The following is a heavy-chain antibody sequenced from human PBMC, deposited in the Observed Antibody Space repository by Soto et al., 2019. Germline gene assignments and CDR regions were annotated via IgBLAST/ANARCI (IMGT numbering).Heavy chain of an antibody. CDR3: AKEPTDCYWCGDY. Sequence: EVQLLESGGGLVQPGGSLRLSCAASGFTFSNYAMSWVRQAPGKGLEWVSSISAGQGGIYYADSVKGRFTISRDNSKSTLYLQMNSLRAEDTAVYYCAKEPTDCYWCGDYWGQGTLVTVSS. CDR1: GFTFSNYA. V-gene: IGHV3-23*01. D-gene: IGHD2-21*02. CDR2: ISAGQGGI. J-gene: IGHJ4*02.